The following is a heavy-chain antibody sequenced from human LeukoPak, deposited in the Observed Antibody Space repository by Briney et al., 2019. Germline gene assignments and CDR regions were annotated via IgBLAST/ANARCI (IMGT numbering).Heavy chain of an antibody. D-gene: IGHD3-10*01. CDR1: GFTFSSYA. V-gene: IGHV3-23*01. Sequence: PGGSLRLSCAASGFTFSSYAMSWVRQAPGKGLEWVSAISGSGGSTYYADSVKGRFTISRDNSKNTLYLQMNSLRAEDTAVYYCAKDRTMVRGVIRDAFDIWGQGTMVTVSS. J-gene: IGHJ3*02. CDR3: AKDRTMVRGVIRDAFDI. CDR2: ISGSGGST.